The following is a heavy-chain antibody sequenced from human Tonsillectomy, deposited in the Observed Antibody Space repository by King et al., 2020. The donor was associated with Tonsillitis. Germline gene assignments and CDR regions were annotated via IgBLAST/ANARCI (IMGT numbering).Heavy chain of an antibody. V-gene: IGHV3-33*01. J-gene: IGHJ4*02. D-gene: IGHD5-18*01. CDR3: ARDRGYSYGGFDY. CDR1: GFTFSSYG. CDR2: IWYDGSNK. Sequence: VQLVESGGGVVQPGRSLRLSCAASGFTFSSYGMHWVRQAPGQGLEWVAVIWYDGSNKYYTASVKGRFTISRDNSKNTLYLQMNSLRAEDTAVYYCARDRGYSYGGFDYWGQGTLVTVSS.